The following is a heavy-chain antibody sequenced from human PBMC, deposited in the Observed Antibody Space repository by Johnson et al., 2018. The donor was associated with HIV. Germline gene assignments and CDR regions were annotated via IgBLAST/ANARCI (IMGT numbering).Heavy chain of an antibody. CDR2: ISYDGIKK. CDR1: GFTFSTCA. CDR3: ARVGISDYDLAAFDI. Sequence: QVQLVESGGGVVQPGRSLRLSCAASGFTFSTCAMHWVRQAPGKGLEWVAVISYDGIKKYYAAPVQGRFTISGDSSKNTVFLQMNSLRVEDTAVYFCARVGISDYDLAAFDIWGQGTMVTVSS. J-gene: IGHJ3*02. D-gene: IGHD3-3*01. V-gene: IGHV3-30-3*01.